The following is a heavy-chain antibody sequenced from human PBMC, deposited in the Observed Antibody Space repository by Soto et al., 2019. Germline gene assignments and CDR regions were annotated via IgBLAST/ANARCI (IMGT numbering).Heavy chain of an antibody. D-gene: IGHD2-15*01. Sequence: QVQLVESGGGVVQPGRSPRLSCAASGFTFSSYGMHWVRQAPGKGLEWVSVISYDGSNKYYVDSVKGRFTISRDNSKNTLFLQMNSLRAEDTAVYYCAKDRGYCTGGTCALFDYWGQGTLVTVSS. CDR2: ISYDGSNK. V-gene: IGHV3-30*18. J-gene: IGHJ4*02. CDR3: AKDRGYCTGGTCALFDY. CDR1: GFTFSSYG.